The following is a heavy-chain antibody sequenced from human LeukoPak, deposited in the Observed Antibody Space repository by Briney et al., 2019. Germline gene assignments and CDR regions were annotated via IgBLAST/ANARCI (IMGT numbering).Heavy chain of an antibody. D-gene: IGHD4-17*01. V-gene: IGHV3-30*03. CDR2: ISYDGSNK. CDR3: ARGKSVATTVTSSEYFQH. Sequence: PGGSLRLSCAASGFTFSTYGIHWVRQAPGKGLEWVAVISYDGSNKYYADSVKGRFTISRDNSKNTLSLQMNSLRPEDTAVYYCARGKSVATTVTSSEYFQHWGQGTLVTVSS. CDR1: GFTFSTYG. J-gene: IGHJ1*01.